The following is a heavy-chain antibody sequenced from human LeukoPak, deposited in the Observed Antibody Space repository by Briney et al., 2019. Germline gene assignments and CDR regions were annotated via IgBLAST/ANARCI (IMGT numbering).Heavy chain of an antibody. CDR1: GFTFSSYG. CDR2: IWYDGSNK. Sequence: GGSLRLSCAASGFTFSSYGMHWVRQAPGKGLEWVAVIWYDGSNKYYADSVKGRFTISRDNSKNTLYLQMNSLRAEDTAVYYCAKEARAASYYFDYWGQGTLVTVSS. CDR3: AKEARAASYYFDY. J-gene: IGHJ4*02. D-gene: IGHD2-15*01. V-gene: IGHV3-33*06.